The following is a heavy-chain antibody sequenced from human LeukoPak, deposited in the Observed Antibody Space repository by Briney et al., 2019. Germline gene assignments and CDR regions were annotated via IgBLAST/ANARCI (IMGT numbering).Heavy chain of an antibody. D-gene: IGHD2-2*01. CDR1: GFNFNDYA. CDR3: AKASADWYFDL. J-gene: IGHJ2*01. V-gene: IGHV3-9*03. CDR2: ISWNSGTV. Sequence: PGRSLRLSCAASGFNFNDYAMHWVRQAPGKGLEWVSGISWNSGTVAYADSVKGRFTISRDNSEKSLYLQMNSLRAEDMALYYCAKASADWYFDLWGRGTLVTVSS.